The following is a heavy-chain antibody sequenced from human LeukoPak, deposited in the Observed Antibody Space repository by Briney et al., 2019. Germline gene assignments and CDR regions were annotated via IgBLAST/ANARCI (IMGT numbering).Heavy chain of an antibody. J-gene: IGHJ6*03. CDR2: IYHSGST. CDR1: GYSLSSGYS. V-gene: IGHV4-38-2*02. Sequence: SETLSLTCIVSGYSLSSGYSWGWIRQPPGKGLESIGTIYHSGSTYYNPSLKSRVTMSVDTSKNQFSLKLSSVTAADTAVYYCARVSAEGYYYMDVWGKGITVTVSS. CDR3: ARVSAEGYYYMDV.